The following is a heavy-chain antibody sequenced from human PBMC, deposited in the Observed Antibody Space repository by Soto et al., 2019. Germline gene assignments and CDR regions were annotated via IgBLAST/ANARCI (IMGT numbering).Heavy chain of an antibody. Sequence: QVQLVQSGAEVKKPGSSVKVSCKASGGSFNTYGISWVRQAPGQGLEWMGGFLPVFTTATYAQKFQGRVSITADESTYTAYMELSSLRSEDTAVYFCARDVVDVSRTTVRHGALDIWGQGTVVTVSS. CDR1: GGSFNTYG. J-gene: IGHJ3*02. CDR2: FLPVFTTA. D-gene: IGHD4-17*01. V-gene: IGHV1-69*01. CDR3: ARDVVDVSRTTVRHGALDI.